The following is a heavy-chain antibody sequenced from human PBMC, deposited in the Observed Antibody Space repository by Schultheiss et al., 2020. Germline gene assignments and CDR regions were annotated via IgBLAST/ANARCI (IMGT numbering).Heavy chain of an antibody. Sequence: SETLSLTCTVSGGSISSYYWSWIRQPPGKGLEWIGSIYHSGSTYYNPSLKSRVTISVDTSKNQFSLKLSSVTAADTAVYYCARVLYDYVWGSYRYGAFDIWGQGTMVTVSS. J-gene: IGHJ3*02. CDR3: ARVLYDYVWGSYRYGAFDI. D-gene: IGHD3-16*02. CDR2: IYHSGST. V-gene: IGHV4-59*08. CDR1: GGSISSYY.